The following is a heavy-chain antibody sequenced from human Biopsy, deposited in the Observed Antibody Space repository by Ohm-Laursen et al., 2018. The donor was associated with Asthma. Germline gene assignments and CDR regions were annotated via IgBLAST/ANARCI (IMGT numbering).Heavy chain of an antibody. D-gene: IGHD4-17*01. CDR2: ISHDGRES. CDR3: ARGGYYGDRRYHDGMDV. V-gene: IGHV3-30*04. J-gene: IGHJ6*02. CDR1: GFAFDSYA. Sequence: SLRLSCAASGFAFDSYAMYWVRQSPGKGPEWVALISHDGRESGYVDSVRGRFTISRDNVRNRLHLQMSSLRADDTAVYYCARGGYYGDRRYHDGMDVWGQGTTVTVSS.